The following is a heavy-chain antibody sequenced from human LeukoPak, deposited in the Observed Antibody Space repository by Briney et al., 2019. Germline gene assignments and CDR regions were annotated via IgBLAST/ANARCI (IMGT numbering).Heavy chain of an antibody. CDR1: GYSFTSYW. J-gene: IGHJ6*04. D-gene: IGHD3-22*01. V-gene: IGHV5-51*01. CDR2: IYPGDSDT. CDR3: ARKGGYYYDSSGYWDV. Sequence: GESLKISCKGSGYSFTSYWIGWVRQMPGKGLECMGIIYPGDSDTRYSPSFQGQVTISADRSISTAYLQWSSLKASDTAMYYCARKGGYYYDSSGYWDVWGKGTTVTISS.